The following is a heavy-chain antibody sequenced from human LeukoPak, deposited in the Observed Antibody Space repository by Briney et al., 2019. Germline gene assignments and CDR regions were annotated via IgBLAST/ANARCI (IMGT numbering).Heavy chain of an antibody. CDR3: ARHFDYPKALDI. J-gene: IGHJ3*02. Sequence: SETLSLTCTVSDGSISDTSYYWGWIRQPPGKGLEWIGTIYYTGSTHYNPSLRSRVTISVDTSRDQFSLKLSSVTAADTAVYYCARHFDYPKALDIWGLGTMVTVSS. D-gene: IGHD3-9*01. CDR2: IYYTGST. V-gene: IGHV4-39*07. CDR1: DGSISDTSYY.